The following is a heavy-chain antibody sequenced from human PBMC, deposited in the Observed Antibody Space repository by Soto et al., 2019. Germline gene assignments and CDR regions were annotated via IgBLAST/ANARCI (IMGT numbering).Heavy chain of an antibody. V-gene: IGHV1-2*04. CDR3: ARDGDGSGSYYKTKVDYYMDV. Sequence: ASVKVSCKASGYTFTGYYMHWVRQAPGQGLEWMGWINPNSGGTNYAQKFQGWVTMTRDTSISTAYMELSRLRSDDTAVYYCARDGDGSGSYYKTKVDYYMDVWGKGTTVTVSS. J-gene: IGHJ6*03. D-gene: IGHD3-10*01. CDR2: INPNSGGT. CDR1: GYTFTGYY.